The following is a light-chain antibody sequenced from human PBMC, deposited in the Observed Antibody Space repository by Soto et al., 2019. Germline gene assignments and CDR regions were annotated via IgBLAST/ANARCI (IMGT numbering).Light chain of an antibody. V-gene: IGLV1-51*02. CDR1: GSNIGIDF. CDR2: EDN. CDR3: GAWDISLSGGV. Sequence: QSVLTQPPSVSGAPGQGVTISCSGGGSNIGIDFVSWYQHLPGTAPKLLIYEDNKRPSWIPDRFSGSKSGTLATLVIIGLQTGDEADYYCGAWDISLSGGVFGGGTQLTVL. J-gene: IGLJ3*02.